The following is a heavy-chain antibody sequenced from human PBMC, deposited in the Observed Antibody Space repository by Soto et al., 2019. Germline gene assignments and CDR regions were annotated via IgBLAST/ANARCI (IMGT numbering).Heavy chain of an antibody. CDR2: IDKSGTTR. D-gene: IGHD3-22*01. CDR1: GFTFSSYG. J-gene: IGHJ6*02. CDR3: ARSDSSGYYYAPGV. V-gene: IGHV3-48*03. Sequence: GSLRISFVVPGFTFSSYGISWVLPSPGKGLEWLSSIDKSGTTRYYADSVKGRFTISRDNAKNSLYLQMNSLRDEDTAVYYCARSDSSGYYYAPGVWGQGTTVTVSS.